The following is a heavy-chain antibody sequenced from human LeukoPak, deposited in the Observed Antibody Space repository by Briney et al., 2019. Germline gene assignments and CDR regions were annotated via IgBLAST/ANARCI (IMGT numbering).Heavy chain of an antibody. D-gene: IGHD2-21*01. Sequence: PGGSLRLSCVASGFSFSKYGMHWVRQAPGKGLQWLAIIWYDGHNKYYADSVKGRFTISRDNSKNTLFLEMNDLKVEDTAVYYCAREWGLIAVAGGPGYWGQGTLVTVSS. CDR2: IWYDGHNK. CDR3: AREWGLIAVAGGPGY. J-gene: IGHJ4*02. CDR1: GFSFSKYG. V-gene: IGHV3-33*01.